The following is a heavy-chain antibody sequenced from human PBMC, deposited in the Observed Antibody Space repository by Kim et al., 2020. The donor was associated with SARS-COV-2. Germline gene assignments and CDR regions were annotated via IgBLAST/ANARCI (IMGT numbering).Heavy chain of an antibody. CDR3: ARGPLGNLAQQLVQDYYYGMDV. CDR2: IYYSGST. V-gene: IGHV4-59*01. D-gene: IGHD6-13*01. J-gene: IGHJ6*02. Sequence: SETLSLTCTVSGGSISSYYWSWIRQPPGKGLEWIGYIYYSGSTNYNPSLKSRVTISVDTSKNQFSLKLSSVTAADTAVYYCARGPLGNLAQQLVQDYYYGMDVWGQGTTVTVSS. CDR1: GGSISSYY.